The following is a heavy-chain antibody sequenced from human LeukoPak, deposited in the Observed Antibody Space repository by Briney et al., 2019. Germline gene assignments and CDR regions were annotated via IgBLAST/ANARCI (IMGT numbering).Heavy chain of an antibody. CDR1: EFTFSSYA. CDR2: ISASGGNT. Sequence: SGGSLRLSCAASEFTFSSYAMQWVRQAPGKRLEWVSGISASGGNTWYADSVKGRFTISRDNSKNTLYLQMNSLRAEDTAVYYCAKYVSAKGPPCALGVWGQGTTVTVSS. D-gene: IGHD2/OR15-2a*01. V-gene: IGHV3-23*01. J-gene: IGHJ6*02. CDR3: AKYVSAKGPPCALGV.